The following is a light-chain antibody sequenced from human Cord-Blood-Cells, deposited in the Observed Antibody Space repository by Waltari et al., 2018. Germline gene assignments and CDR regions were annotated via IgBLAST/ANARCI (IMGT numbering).Light chain of an antibody. V-gene: IGKV1-33*01. CDR3: QQYDSHPLT. CDR2: DAS. J-gene: IGKJ4*01. Sequence: DIQMTKSQSSLSASVGVRVTITCQASQGISNYLNWYQQKPGKAPKLLIYDASNLESGVPSRFSGSGSGTDFTLTISSLQPEDIATYYCQQYDSHPLTFGGGTKVEIK. CDR1: QGISNY.